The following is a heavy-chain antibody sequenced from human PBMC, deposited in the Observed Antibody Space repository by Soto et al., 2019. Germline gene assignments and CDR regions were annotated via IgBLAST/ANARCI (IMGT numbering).Heavy chain of an antibody. CDR2: INPSGGST. CDR1: GYGITIYY. Sequence: ASVKVSWKASGYGITIYYMHWVRQAPRQGLEWMGIINPSGGSTSYAQKFQGRVTMTRDTSTSTVYMELSSLRSEDTAVYYCAREIYDFWSGYYYDYWGQGTLVTVSS. V-gene: IGHV1-46*03. J-gene: IGHJ4*02. CDR3: AREIYDFWSGYYYDY. D-gene: IGHD3-3*01.